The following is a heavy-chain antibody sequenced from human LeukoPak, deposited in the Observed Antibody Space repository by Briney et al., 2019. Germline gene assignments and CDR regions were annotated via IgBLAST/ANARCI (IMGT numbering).Heavy chain of an antibody. D-gene: IGHD5-24*01. CDR3: ARGGYGYNFFDY. CDR1: GFTFSSYE. J-gene: IGHJ4*02. CDR2: ISSSGSTI. V-gene: IGHV3-48*03. Sequence: GGSLRLSCAASGFTFSSYEMNWVRQAPGKGLEWVSYISSSGSTIYYADSVKGRFTISRDNAKNSLYLQMNSLRAEDTAVYYCARGGYGYNFFDYWGQGTLVTVSS.